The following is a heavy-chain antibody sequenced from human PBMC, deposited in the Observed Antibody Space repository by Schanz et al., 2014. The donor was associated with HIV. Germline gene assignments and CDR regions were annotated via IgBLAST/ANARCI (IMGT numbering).Heavy chain of an antibody. CDR1: GGTFSSYA. CDR3: AREKTTLNWFDP. CDR2: MIPSFRLR. Sequence: QVQLVQSGAEVKKPGSSVKVSCKASGGTFSSYAISWVRQAPGQGLEWMGGMIPSFRLRTYAQKFQGRVTSAADESASTAYMDLRSLRSDDTAVYYCAREKTTLNWFDPWGQGTLVTVSP. J-gene: IGHJ5*02. V-gene: IGHV1-69*01.